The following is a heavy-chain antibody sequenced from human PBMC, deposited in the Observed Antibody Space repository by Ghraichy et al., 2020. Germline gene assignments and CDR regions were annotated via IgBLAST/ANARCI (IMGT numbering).Heavy chain of an antibody. Sequence: GSLSLTCAVYGGSFSGYYWSWIRQPPGKGLEWIGEINHSGSTNYNPSLKSRVTISVDTSKNQFSLKLSSVTAADTAVYYCARGIAATGFDYWGQGTLVTVSS. CDR2: INHSGST. CDR3: ARGIAATGFDY. D-gene: IGHD2-15*01. V-gene: IGHV4-34*01. CDR1: GGSFSGYY. J-gene: IGHJ4*02.